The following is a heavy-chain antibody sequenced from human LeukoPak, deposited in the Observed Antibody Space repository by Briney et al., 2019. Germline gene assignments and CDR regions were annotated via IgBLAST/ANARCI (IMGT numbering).Heavy chain of an antibody. CDR3: STAGASIVVVPAALDY. CDR2: ISGSTGST. V-gene: IGHV3-23*01. CDR1: GFTFSNYA. Sequence: GGSLRLSCAASGFTFSNYAMNWVRQAPGKGLEWVSLISGSTGSTYYADSVKGRFTISRDNSKNTLYLQMNSLRAEDTAVYYCSTAGASIVVVPAALDYWGQGTLVTVSS. D-gene: IGHD2-2*01. J-gene: IGHJ4*02.